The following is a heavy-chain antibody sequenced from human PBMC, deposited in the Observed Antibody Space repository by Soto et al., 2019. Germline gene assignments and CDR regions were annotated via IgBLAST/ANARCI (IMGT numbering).Heavy chain of an antibody. CDR2: ISAFNRNT. CDR3: ARDQQWLVPVPLNVDF. J-gene: IGHJ4*02. V-gene: IGHV1-18*01. D-gene: IGHD6-19*01. Sequence: QVQLVQSGAEVKKPGASVKVSCKASGYTFRDYGISWVRQAPGQGLEWMGWISAFNRNTNYTKKFQDRVTVTTDTSTNTAYMELRSLRSDDTAVYYCARDQQWLVPVPLNVDFWGPGTPVIVS. CDR1: GYTFRDYG.